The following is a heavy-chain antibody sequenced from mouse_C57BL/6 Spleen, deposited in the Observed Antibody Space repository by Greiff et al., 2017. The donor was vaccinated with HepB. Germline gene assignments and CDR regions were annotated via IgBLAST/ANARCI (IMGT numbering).Heavy chain of an antibody. Sequence: VQLQQSGAELVRPGASVMLSCTASGFNIKDDYMHWVKQRPEQGLEWIGWIDPENGDTEYASKFQGKATITADTSSNTAYLQLSSLTSEDTAVYYCTRIPGAYWGQGTLVTVSA. CDR3: TRIPGAY. CDR2: IDPENGDT. CDR1: GFNIKDDY. V-gene: IGHV14-4*01. J-gene: IGHJ3*01.